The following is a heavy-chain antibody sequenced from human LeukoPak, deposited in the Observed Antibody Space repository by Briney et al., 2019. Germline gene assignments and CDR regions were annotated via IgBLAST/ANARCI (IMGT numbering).Heavy chain of an antibody. V-gene: IGHV4-59*01. J-gene: IGHJ4*02. CDR3: AGGLFMTSPSDY. CDR1: GGSISSYY. Sequence: PSETLSLTCTVSGGSISSYYWSWIRQSPGKGLEWIGYIYYTGSTKYNPSLKSRVTVSVDTSKNQLSLELSSVTAADTAVYYCAGGLFMTSPSDYWGQGTLVTVSS. D-gene: IGHD3-16*01. CDR2: IYYTGST.